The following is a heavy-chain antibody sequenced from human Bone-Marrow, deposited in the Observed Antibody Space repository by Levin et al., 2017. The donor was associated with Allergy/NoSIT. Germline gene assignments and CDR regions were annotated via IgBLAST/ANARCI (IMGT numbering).Heavy chain of an antibody. D-gene: IGHD4-17*01. Sequence: PGGSLRLSCAASGFTFSSYGMHWVRQAPGKGLEWVAVIWYDGSNKYYADSVKGRFTISRDNSKNTLYLQMNSLRAEDTAVYYCARASGPTVTTFENYFDYWGQGTLVTVSS. V-gene: IGHV3-33*01. CDR3: ARASGPTVTTFENYFDY. CDR1: GFTFSSYG. J-gene: IGHJ4*02. CDR2: IWYDGSNK.